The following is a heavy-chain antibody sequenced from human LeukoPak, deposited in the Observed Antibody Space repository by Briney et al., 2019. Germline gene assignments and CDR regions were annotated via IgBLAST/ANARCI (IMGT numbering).Heavy chain of an antibody. J-gene: IGHJ4*02. Sequence: GGSLRLSCAASGFTFSSYAMSWVRQAPGKGLEWVSSISSISTYTAYADSLRGRFTISRDNSNNSLYLQMDSLRVEDTAVYYCARDLAPRSFDYWGQGTLVTVSS. V-gene: IGHV3-21*01. CDR3: ARDLAPRSFDY. CDR1: GFTFSSYA. D-gene: IGHD5-24*01. CDR2: ISSISTYT.